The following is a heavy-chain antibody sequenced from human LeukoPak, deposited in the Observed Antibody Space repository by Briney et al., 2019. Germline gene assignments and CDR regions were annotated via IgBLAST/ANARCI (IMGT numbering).Heavy chain of an antibody. J-gene: IGHJ3*02. CDR1: GGSISSSNW. CDR2: IYRSGST. V-gene: IGHV4-4*02. Sequence: PSETLSLTCAVSGGSISSSNWWSWVRQPPGKGLEWIGEIYRSGSTFYNPSLKSRLTISIDTSKNQFSLKLRSVTAADTAVYYCAREDAEQMDNSFDIWGQGTMVTVSS. D-gene: IGHD5-24*01. CDR3: AREDAEQMDNSFDI.